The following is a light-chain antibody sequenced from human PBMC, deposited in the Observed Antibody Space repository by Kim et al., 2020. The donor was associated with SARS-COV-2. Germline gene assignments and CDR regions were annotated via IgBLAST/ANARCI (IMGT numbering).Light chain of an antibody. CDR1: QTISSND. Sequence: SPGESATLSCRASQTISSNDLAWYQQNPGQAPRLLIYGASSRATGIPDRFSGSGSGTDFTLTISGLEPEDFAVYYCQQYDSPPITFGQGTRLEIK. J-gene: IGKJ5*01. V-gene: IGKV3-20*01. CDR2: GAS. CDR3: QQYDSPPIT.